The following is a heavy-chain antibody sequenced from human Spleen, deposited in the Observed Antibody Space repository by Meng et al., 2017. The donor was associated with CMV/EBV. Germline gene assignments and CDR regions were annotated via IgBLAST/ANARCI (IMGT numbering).Heavy chain of an antibody. J-gene: IGHJ4*03. CDR2: IKGDGSEI. D-gene: IGHD4/OR15-4a*01. CDR1: GFPFSGYW. CDR3: AKANNFDS. Sequence: GGSLRLSCAASGFPFSGYWMNWVRQGPGKGLEWVANIKGDGSEIHYADSVKGRFTISRDNAKHSLYLQMNSLRADDTSVYYCAKANNFDSWGQGTTVTVSS. V-gene: IGHV3-7*01.